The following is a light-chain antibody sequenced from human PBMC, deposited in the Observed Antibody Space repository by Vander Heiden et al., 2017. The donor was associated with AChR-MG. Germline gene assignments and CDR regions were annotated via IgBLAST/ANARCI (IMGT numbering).Light chain of an antibody. V-gene: IGLV1-44*01. Sequence: QSVLTPPPSASGTPGHRVTVSCSGSSSNIGSNTVNWYQQLPGPAPKLLIYSNNQRPSGVPDRISGSKSGTSASLAISGLQSEDEADYYCAAWDDSLNGYVFGTGTKVTVL. CDR2: SNN. J-gene: IGLJ1*01. CDR3: AAWDDSLNGYV. CDR1: SSNIGSNT.